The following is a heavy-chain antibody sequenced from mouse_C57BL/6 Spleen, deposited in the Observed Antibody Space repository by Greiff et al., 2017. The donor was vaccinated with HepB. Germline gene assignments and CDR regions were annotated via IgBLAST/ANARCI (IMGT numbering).Heavy chain of an antibody. V-gene: IGHV1-39*01. CDR3: ARVGYSNLYYEAMDY. J-gene: IGHJ4*01. D-gene: IGHD2-5*01. CDR2: INPNYGTT. Sequence: VHLQQSGPELVKPGASVKISCKASGYSFTDYNMNWVKQSNGKSLEWIGAINPNYGTTSYNQKFKGKATLTVDQSSSTAYMQLNSLTSEDSAVYYWARVGYSNLYYEAMDYWGQGTSVTVSS. CDR1: GYSFTDYN.